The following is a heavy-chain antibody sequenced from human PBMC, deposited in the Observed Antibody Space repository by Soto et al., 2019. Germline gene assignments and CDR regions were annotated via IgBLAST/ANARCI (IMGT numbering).Heavy chain of an antibody. CDR3: ARVMEYYYDSSGYSRIHFDY. Sequence: ASVKVSCKASGYTFTGYYMHWVRQAPGQGLEWMGWINPNSGGTNYAQKFQGRVTMTRDTSISTAYMELSRLRSDDTAVYYCARVMEYYYDSSGYSRIHFDYWGQGALVTVSS. D-gene: IGHD3-22*01. J-gene: IGHJ4*02. V-gene: IGHV1-2*02. CDR2: INPNSGGT. CDR1: GYTFTGYY.